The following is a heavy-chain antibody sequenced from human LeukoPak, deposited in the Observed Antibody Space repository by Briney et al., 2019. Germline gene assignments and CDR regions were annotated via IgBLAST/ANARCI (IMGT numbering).Heavy chain of an antibody. Sequence: GGSLRLSCVASGFTFSSYAMSWVRQAPGKGLEWVSAISGSGGSTYYADSVKGRFTISRDNSKNTLYLQMNSLRAEDTAVYYCAKDADIVVVPSLDYWGQGTLVTVSS. CDR1: GFTFSSYA. J-gene: IGHJ4*02. D-gene: IGHD2-2*01. CDR2: ISGSGGST. CDR3: AKDADIVVVPSLDY. V-gene: IGHV3-23*01.